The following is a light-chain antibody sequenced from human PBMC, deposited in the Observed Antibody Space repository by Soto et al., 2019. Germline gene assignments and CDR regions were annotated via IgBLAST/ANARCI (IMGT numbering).Light chain of an antibody. CDR3: CSYAGSSTYV. V-gene: IGLV2-23*02. CDR2: EVS. Sequence: QSVXTQPASLSESPGQSITISCTGTSSDVGSYNLVSWYQQHPGKAPKLMIYEVSKRPSGVSNRFSGSKSGNTASLTISGLQAEDEADYYCCSYAGSSTYVFGTGTKVTVL. CDR1: SSDVGSYNL. J-gene: IGLJ1*01.